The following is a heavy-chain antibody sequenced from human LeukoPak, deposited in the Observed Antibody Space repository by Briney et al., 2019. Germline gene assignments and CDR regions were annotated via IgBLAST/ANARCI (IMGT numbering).Heavy chain of an antibody. D-gene: IGHD4-17*01. Sequence: PGGSLRLSCTASGFTFSSYEMNWVRQAPGKGLEWVSYIKSSGNTIYYADSLKGRFTISRDNAKNSVYLQMSRLRAEDTAVYYCAKDTLDGDYVRAFDIWGQGTMVTVSS. V-gene: IGHV3-48*03. J-gene: IGHJ3*02. CDR1: GFTFSSYE. CDR2: IKSSGNTI. CDR3: AKDTLDGDYVRAFDI.